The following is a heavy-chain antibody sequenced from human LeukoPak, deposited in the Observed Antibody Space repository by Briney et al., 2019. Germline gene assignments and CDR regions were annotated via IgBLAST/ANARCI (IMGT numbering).Heavy chain of an antibody. CDR2: IKQDGSEK. CDR3: ARGQGSPHLDN. CDR1: GFTFSSYW. J-gene: IGHJ4*02. V-gene: IGHV3-7*04. Sequence: GGSLRLSCAASGFTFSSYWMSWVRQAPGKGLEWVANIKQDGSEKYSEDSVKGPFTISRYNAKNSLSLQMNRLRAERTGVYYCARGQGSPHLDNWGPGTLVTVSS. D-gene: IGHD1-26*01.